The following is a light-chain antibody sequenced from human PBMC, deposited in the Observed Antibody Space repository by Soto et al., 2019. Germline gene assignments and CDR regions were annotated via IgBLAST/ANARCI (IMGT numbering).Light chain of an antibody. CDR3: QQSYIIPRA. CDR1: QPIGSY. Sequence: DIQMTQSPSSLSASIGDRVTITCRASQPIGSYVNWFQQQPGKAPKLLIYAASSLQSGVPSRFTGSGYGTDFTLTISSLQPEDFATYYCQQSYIIPRAFGQGTKVEIK. V-gene: IGKV1-39*01. J-gene: IGKJ1*01. CDR2: AAS.